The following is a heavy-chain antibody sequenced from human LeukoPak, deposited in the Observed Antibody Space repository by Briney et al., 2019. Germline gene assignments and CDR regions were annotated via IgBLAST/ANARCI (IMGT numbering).Heavy chain of an antibody. CDR2: ISGSGGST. CDR3: AKRIQSAMAMGY. J-gene: IGHJ4*02. CDR1: GFTFSSYS. Sequence: GGSLRLSCAASGFTFSSYSMNSVRQGPGKGLEWVSDISGSGGSTYYADSVKGRFTISRDNSKNTMYLQMNSLRAEDTAVYYCAKRIQSAMAMGYWGQGTLVTVSS. D-gene: IGHD5-18*01. V-gene: IGHV3-23*01.